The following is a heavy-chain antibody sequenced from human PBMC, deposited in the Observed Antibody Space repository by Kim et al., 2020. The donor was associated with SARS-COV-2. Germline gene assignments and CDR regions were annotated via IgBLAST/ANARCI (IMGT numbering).Heavy chain of an antibody. CDR3: ARRITMVRGVTGWFDP. D-gene: IGHD3-10*01. CDR1: GGSISSSNW. Sequence: SETLSLTCAVSGGSISSSNWWSWVRQPPGKGLEWIGEIYHSGSTNYNPSLKSRVTISVDKSKNQFSLKLSSVTAADTAVYYCARRITMVRGVTGWFDPWGQGTLVTVSS. J-gene: IGHJ5*02. CDR2: IYHSGST. V-gene: IGHV4-4*02.